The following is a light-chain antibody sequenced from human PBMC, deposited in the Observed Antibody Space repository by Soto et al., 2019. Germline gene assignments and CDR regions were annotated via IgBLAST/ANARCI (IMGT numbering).Light chain of an antibody. V-gene: IGLV2-8*01. CDR1: SSDVGGYNY. CDR2: EVN. CDR3: SSYAGSSNV. J-gene: IGLJ1*01. Sequence: QSALTKPPSASGSPGQSVAISWTGTSSDVGGYNYVSWYQQHPGKAPKLMIYEVNKRPSGVPDRFSGSKSGNTASLTVSGLQAEDEADYYCSSYAGSSNVFGTGTKVTVL.